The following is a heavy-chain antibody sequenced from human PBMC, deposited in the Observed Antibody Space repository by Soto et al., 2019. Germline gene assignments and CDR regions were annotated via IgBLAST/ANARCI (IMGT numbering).Heavy chain of an antibody. V-gene: IGHV1-18*01. D-gene: IGHD6-25*01. CDR3: ARDFGTVAASYYFDY. Sequence: ASVNVSCKASNYTFTSYGITWVRQAPGQGLEWMGWISAYNGNTNYAQTLQGRVTMTTDTSTTTAYMELRSLRSDDTAVYFCARDFGTVAASYYFDYWGQGTLVTVSS. J-gene: IGHJ4*02. CDR2: ISAYNGNT. CDR1: NYTFTSYG.